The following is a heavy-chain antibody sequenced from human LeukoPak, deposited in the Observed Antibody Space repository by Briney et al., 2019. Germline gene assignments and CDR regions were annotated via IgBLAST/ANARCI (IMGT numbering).Heavy chain of an antibody. D-gene: IGHD6-19*01. CDR3: ARAAVAGPFDY. V-gene: IGHV1-69*04. J-gene: IGHJ4*02. CDR2: IIPILGIA. Sequence: SVKVSCKASGGTFSSYAISWVRQAPGQGLEWMGRIIPILGIANYAQKFQGRVTITADKSTSTAYMELSSLRSEDTAVYYCARAAVAGPFDYWGQGTLVTVSS. CDR1: GGTFSSYA.